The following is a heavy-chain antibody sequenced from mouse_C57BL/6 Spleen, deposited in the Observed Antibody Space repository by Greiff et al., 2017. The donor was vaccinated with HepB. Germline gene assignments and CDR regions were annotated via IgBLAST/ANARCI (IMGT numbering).Heavy chain of an antibody. V-gene: IGHV1-78*01. Sequence: VQLQQSDAELVKPGASVKISCKVSGYTFTDHTIHWMKQRPEQGLEWIGYIYPRDGSTKYNEKFKGKATLTADKSSSTAYMQLNSLTSEDSAVYFCARREAYYSNYNAMDYWGKGTSVTVYS. CDR3: ARREAYYSNYNAMDY. CDR1: GYTFTDHT. J-gene: IGHJ4*01. CDR2: IYPRDGST. D-gene: IGHD2-5*01.